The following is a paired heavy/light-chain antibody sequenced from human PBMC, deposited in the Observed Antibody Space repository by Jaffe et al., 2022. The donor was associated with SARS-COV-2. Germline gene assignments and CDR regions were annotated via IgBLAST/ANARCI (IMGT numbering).Light chain of an antibody. V-gene: IGLV3-10*01. J-gene: IGLJ2*01. CDR3: YSTDASGNQGVV. Sequence: SYELTQPPSVSVSPGQTARITCSGDALPKKYAYWYQQKSGQAPVLVIYEDNKRPSGIPERFSGSSSGTTATLTISGAQVEDEANYYCYSTDASGNQGVVFGGGTKLAVL. CDR2: EDN. CDR1: ALPKKY.
Heavy chain of an antibody. CDR3: ARQCPQNFYYDGMDV. V-gene: IGHV4-59*01. CDR1: GDSISNYY. D-gene: IGHD6-19*01. CDR2: IYYNETINPGST. J-gene: IGHJ6*02. Sequence: QVQLQESGPGLVKPSETLSLTCTVSGDSISNYYWSWIRQPPGKGLEWIGYIYYNETINPGSTKYNPSLRGRVTITVDTSKNQFSLRLTSVTAADTAVYYCARQCPQNFYYDGMDVWGQGTTVSVSS.